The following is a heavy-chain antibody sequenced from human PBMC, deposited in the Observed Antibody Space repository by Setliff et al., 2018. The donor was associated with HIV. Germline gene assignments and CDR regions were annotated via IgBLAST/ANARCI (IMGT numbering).Heavy chain of an antibody. D-gene: IGHD2-2*02. CDR2: IHYNGRT. CDR3: ARYTSKVDWFDP. J-gene: IGHJ5*02. Sequence: SETLSLTCTVSGDSITNDDYYWGWIRQPPGKGLEWIAIIHYNGRTYYDPSLKSRVTIFVDTSKTQFYLKLRSVTASDTAVYYRARYTSKVDWFDPWGQGTLVTVSS. CDR1: GDSITNDDYY. V-gene: IGHV4-39*01.